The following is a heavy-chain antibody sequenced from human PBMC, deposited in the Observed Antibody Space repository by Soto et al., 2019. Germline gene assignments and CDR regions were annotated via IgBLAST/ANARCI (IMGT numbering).Heavy chain of an antibody. Sequence: ASVKGSCKVSGYTLTELSMHWVRQAPGKGLEWMGGFDPEDGETIYAQKFQGRVTMTEDTSTDTAYMELSSLRSEDTAVYYCVTVHFSEIHYGDYYYYYYMDVWRKGTTVTVSS. CDR1: GYTLTELS. CDR3: VTVHFSEIHYGDYYYYYYMDV. V-gene: IGHV1-24*01. J-gene: IGHJ6*03. D-gene: IGHD4-17*01. CDR2: FDPEDGET.